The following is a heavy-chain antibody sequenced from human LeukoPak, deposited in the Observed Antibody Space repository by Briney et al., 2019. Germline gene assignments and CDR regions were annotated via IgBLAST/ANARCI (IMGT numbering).Heavy chain of an antibody. J-gene: IGHJ5*02. CDR2: ISYDGSNK. D-gene: IGHD1-26*01. CDR1: GFTFSNYA. V-gene: IGHV3-30-3*01. CDR3: ARDFYSGSYQRKNWFDP. Sequence: GGSLRLSCAASGFTFSNYAMHWVRQAPGKGLEWVAVISYDGSNKYYADSVKGRFTISRDNSKNTLYLQMNSLRAEDTAVYYCARDFYSGSYQRKNWFDPWGQGTLVTVSS.